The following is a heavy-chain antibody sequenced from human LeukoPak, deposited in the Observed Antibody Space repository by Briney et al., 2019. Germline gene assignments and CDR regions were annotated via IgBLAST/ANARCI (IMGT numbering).Heavy chain of an antibody. Sequence: ASVKVSCKASGYILTSYDINWVRQATGKGREWMGWMNPNSGNTGYAQKFQGRVTMTRNTSISTAYMELSSLRSEDTAVYYCARDLEGLSRIWGQGTMVTVSS. D-gene: IGHD1-1*01. CDR1: GYILTSYD. CDR3: ARDLEGLSRI. J-gene: IGHJ3*02. V-gene: IGHV1-8*01. CDR2: MNPNSGNT.